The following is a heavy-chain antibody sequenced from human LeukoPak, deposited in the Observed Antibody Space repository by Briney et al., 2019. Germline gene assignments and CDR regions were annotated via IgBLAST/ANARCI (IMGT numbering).Heavy chain of an antibody. Sequence: SQTLSLTCAISGDSVSSNSAAWNWIRQSPSRGLEWLGRTYYRSKWYADYAVSVKGPITINPDTSKNQVSLQLNSVTPEDTAMYYCARDGSSGWSNNWFDPWGQGTLVTVSS. CDR2: TYYRSKWYA. J-gene: IGHJ5*02. CDR1: GDSVSSNSAA. CDR3: ARDGSSGWSNNWFDP. D-gene: IGHD6-19*01. V-gene: IGHV6-1*01.